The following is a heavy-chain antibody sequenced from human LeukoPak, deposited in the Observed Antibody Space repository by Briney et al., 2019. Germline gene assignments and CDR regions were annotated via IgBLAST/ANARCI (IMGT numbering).Heavy chain of an antibody. Sequence: GGSLRLSCAASGFTFSRNWMSWVRQAPGKGPEWVANIKQDGSQKYYVDSVKGRFTISRDNTKMSLYLQMNSLRAEDTAMYYCAREVYGDNYFDYWGQGTLVTVSS. CDR1: GFTFSRNW. D-gene: IGHD4-17*01. CDR2: IKQDGSQK. J-gene: IGHJ4*02. V-gene: IGHV3-7*05. CDR3: AREVYGDNYFDY.